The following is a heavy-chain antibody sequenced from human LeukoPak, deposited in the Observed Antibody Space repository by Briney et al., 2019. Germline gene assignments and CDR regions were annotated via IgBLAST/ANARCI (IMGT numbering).Heavy chain of an antibody. CDR2: IRASGGTA. CDR1: GFTFSSYA. V-gene: IGHV3-23*01. D-gene: IGHD1-14*01. Sequence: GGSLRLSCSASGFTFSSYAMSWVRQAPGKGLEWVSAIRASGGTAYYADSVKGRFTISRDNSENTLFLRMNSLRAEDTAVYYCAKATGYLLWGQGTLVIVSS. CDR3: AKATGYLL. J-gene: IGHJ4*02.